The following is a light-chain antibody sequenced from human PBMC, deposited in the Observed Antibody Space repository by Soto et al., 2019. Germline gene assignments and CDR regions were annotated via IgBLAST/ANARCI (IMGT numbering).Light chain of an antibody. Sequence: EIVLTQSPATLSLSPGERATLSCRASQSVSSYLAWYQQKPGQAPRLLIYDASNRATGIPARFSGSGSGTDSTLTISSLEPEDFAVYYCQQRSNGYTFGQGTKLEIK. CDR2: DAS. CDR1: QSVSSY. J-gene: IGKJ2*01. V-gene: IGKV3-11*01. CDR3: QQRSNGYT.